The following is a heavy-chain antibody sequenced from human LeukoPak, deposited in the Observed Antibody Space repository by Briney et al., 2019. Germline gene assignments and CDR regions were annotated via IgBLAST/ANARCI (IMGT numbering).Heavy chain of an antibody. J-gene: IGHJ6*02. CDR1: GGSISSYY. CDR3: ARGDDYGGYGDYYYYGMDV. CDR2: IYTSGST. Sequence: SETLSLTCTVSGGSISSYYWSWIRQPAGKGLEWIGRIYTSGSTNYNPSLKSRVTMSVDTSKNQFSLKLSSVTAADTAVYYCARGDDYGGYGDYYYYGMDVWGQGTTVTVSS. V-gene: IGHV4-4*07. D-gene: IGHD4-17*01.